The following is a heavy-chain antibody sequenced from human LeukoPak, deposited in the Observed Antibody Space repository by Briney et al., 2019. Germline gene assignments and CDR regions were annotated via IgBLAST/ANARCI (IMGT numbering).Heavy chain of an antibody. D-gene: IGHD6-13*01. Sequence: GESLQISCKGSGYSFTSYWIGWVRQMPGKGLEWMGIIYPGDSDTRYSPSFQGQVTISADKSISTAYLQWSSLKASDTAMYYCARHYSSSWYLGGYYYYGMDVWGQGTTVTVSS. CDR1: GYSFTSYW. V-gene: IGHV5-51*01. CDR3: ARHYSSSWYLGGYYYYGMDV. CDR2: IYPGDSDT. J-gene: IGHJ6*02.